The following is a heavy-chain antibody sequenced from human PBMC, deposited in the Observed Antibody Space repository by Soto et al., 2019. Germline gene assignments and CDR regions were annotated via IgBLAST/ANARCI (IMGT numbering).Heavy chain of an antibody. J-gene: IGHJ4*02. CDR2: FPAGGSDP. Sequence: GESLRLSYGASDFALNSLAITWVRQAPAKGLELISSFPAGGSDPSYADSVKGRFTISTDNSRKTLYLTLNSLRADDAALYYCSFGGGLISSGWYQYSFDYWGQGALVTVSS. CDR3: SFGGGLISSGWYQYSFDY. V-gene: IGHV3-23*01. D-gene: IGHD6-13*01. CDR1: DFALNSLA.